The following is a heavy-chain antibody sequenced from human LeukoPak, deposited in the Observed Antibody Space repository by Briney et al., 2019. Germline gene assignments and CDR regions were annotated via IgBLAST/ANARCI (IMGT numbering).Heavy chain of an antibody. V-gene: IGHV3-48*01. J-gene: IGHJ4*02. Sequence: PGRSLRLSCAASGFTFSSYGMNWVRQAPGKGLEWVSHISGGSPVIDYADSVKGRFTISRENAKNSLYLQMNSLRAEDTAVYYCTRGYYRVDFWGQGTLVTVSS. CDR1: GFTFSSYG. CDR2: ISGGSPVI. D-gene: IGHD2-15*01. CDR3: TRGYYRVDF.